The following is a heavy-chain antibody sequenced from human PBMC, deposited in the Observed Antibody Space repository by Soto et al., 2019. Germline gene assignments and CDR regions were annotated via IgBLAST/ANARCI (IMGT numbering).Heavy chain of an antibody. CDR2: MNPNSGNT. CDR1: GYTFTSYD. J-gene: IGHJ6*02. CDR3: ARAAWGRGDYYYYGMDV. D-gene: IGHD3-10*01. Sequence: QVQLVQSGAEVKKPGASVKVSCKASGYTFTSYDNNWVRQATGQGLEWMGWMNPNSGNTGYAQKFQGRVTMTRNTSISTAYMELSSLRSEDTAVYYCARAAWGRGDYYYYGMDVWGQGTTVTVSS. V-gene: IGHV1-8*01.